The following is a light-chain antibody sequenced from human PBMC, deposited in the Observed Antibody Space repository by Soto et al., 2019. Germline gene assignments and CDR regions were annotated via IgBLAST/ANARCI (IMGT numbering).Light chain of an antibody. J-gene: IGKJ2*01. CDR2: DAS. Sequence: DIQMTQSPFTLSASVEDRVTITCGASQSISSWLAWYQQKPGKAPKLLIYDASSLESGVPSRFSGSGSGTEFTLTISSLQPDDFATYYCQQYNSYLYTVGQGTKLEIK. V-gene: IGKV1-5*01. CDR3: QQYNSYLYT. CDR1: QSISSW.